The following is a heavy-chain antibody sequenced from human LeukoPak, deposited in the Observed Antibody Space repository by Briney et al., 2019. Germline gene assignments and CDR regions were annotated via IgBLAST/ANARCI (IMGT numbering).Heavy chain of an antibody. J-gene: IGHJ6*02. CDR2: ISWNSGSI. D-gene: IGHD6-19*01. CDR3: AKDKGAVADANYYYGVDV. CDR1: GFTFDDYA. V-gene: IGHV3-9*01. Sequence: LTGGSLRLSCAASGFTFDDYAMHWVRQAPGKGLEWVSDISWNSGSICYADSVKGRFTISRDNAKNSLYLQMNSLRPEDTALYYCAKDKGAVADANYYYGVDVWGQGTTVTVPS.